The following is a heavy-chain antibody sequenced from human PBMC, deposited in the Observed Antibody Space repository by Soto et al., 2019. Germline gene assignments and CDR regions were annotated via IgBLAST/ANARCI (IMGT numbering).Heavy chain of an antibody. D-gene: IGHD5-18*01. V-gene: IGHV3-33*01. CDR2: IWYDGSNK. J-gene: IGHJ6*02. Sequence: PGGSLRLSCAASGFTFSSYGMHWVRQAPGKGLEWVAVIWYDGSNKYYADSVKGRFTISRDNSKNTLYLQMNSLRAEDTAVYYCARDGSYGFSVALSYYYYGMDVWGQGTTVTVSS. CDR1: GFTFSSYG. CDR3: ARDGSYGFSVALSYYYYGMDV.